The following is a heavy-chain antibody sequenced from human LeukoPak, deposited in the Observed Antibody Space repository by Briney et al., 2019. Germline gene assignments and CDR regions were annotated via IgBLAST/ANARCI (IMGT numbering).Heavy chain of an antibody. V-gene: IGHV3-23*01. CDR1: GFTFSNYA. CDR3: AKGRSDSSSWYCVDV. Sequence: GGSLRLSCAASGFTFSNYAMSWVRQAPGKGLEWVSGISGSGDITYYADSVKGRFTISRDNSKNTLYLQINSLRAEDTAVYYCAKGRSDSSSWYCVDVWGQGTTVAVSS. J-gene: IGHJ6*02. D-gene: IGHD6-13*01. CDR2: ISGSGDIT.